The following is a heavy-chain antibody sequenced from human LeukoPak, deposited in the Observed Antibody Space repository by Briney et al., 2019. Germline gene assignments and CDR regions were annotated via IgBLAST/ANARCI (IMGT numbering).Heavy chain of an antibody. J-gene: IGHJ5*02. CDR1: GGSISSYY. CDR2: IYYSGSA. Sequence: SXXLSLTCTVSGGSISSYYWSWIRQPPGKGLEWIGYIYYSGSANYNPSLKSRVTISVDTSKNQFSLKLSSVTAADTAVYYCARDLQGCSGGSCYFHQWFDPWGQGTLVTVSS. D-gene: IGHD2-15*01. V-gene: IGHV4-59*01. CDR3: ARDLQGCSGGSCYFHQWFDP.